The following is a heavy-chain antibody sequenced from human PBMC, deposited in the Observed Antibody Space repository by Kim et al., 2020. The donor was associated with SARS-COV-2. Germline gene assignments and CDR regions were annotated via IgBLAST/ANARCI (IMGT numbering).Heavy chain of an antibody. CDR3: ARARATSITIFGVVIVHNFGY. J-gene: IGHJ4*02. Sequence: SETLSLTCTVSGGSISSGDYYWSWIRQPPGKGLEWIGYIYYSGSTYYNPSLKSRVTISVDTSKNQFSLKLSSVTAADTAVYYCARARATSITIFGVVIVHNFGYWGQGTLVTVSS. CDR1: GGSISSGDYY. V-gene: IGHV4-30-4*01. D-gene: IGHD3-3*01. CDR2: IYYSGST.